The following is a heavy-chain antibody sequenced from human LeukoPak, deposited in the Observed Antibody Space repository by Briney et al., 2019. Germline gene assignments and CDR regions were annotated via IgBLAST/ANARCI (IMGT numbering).Heavy chain of an antibody. CDR1: GFTFSTYA. J-gene: IGHJ4*02. D-gene: IGHD5-18*01. CDR3: ARVDGAMGSLDY. CDR2: IWYDGSNK. Sequence: GGTLRLSCAASGFTFSTYAMHWVRQAPGKGLEGVAVIWYDGSNKNYVDSVKGRFTISRDNAKNTLYLQMNSLRAEDTAVYYCARVDGAMGSLDYWGQGMLVTVSS. V-gene: IGHV3-33*01.